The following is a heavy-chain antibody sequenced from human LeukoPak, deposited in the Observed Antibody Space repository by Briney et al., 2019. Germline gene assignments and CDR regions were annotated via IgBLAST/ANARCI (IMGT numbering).Heavy chain of an antibody. V-gene: IGHV4-59*11. J-gene: IGHJ6*02. CDR1: GASIRSHY. D-gene: IGHD6-13*01. CDR3: ARAGYSSSWPGTYYYYGMDV. CDR2: MYYSGNS. Sequence: SETLSLTCTVSGASIRSHYWSWIRQPPGKGLEWIGYMYYSGNSNYNPALKSRVTISVDTSKNQFSLKMISVTPADTAVYYCARAGYSSSWPGTYYYYGMDVWGQGATVTVSS.